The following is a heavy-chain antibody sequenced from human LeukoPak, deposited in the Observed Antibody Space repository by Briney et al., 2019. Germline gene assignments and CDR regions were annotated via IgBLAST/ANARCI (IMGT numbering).Heavy chain of an antibody. Sequence: PGGSLRLSCAASGFAFSTYAMGWVRQVPGEGLVWVSRINVEGSRTDYADSVRGRFTTSGDNVKNTLYLQMNSLTAEDTAVYYCVRSMSGRNDLWGQGTLVTVSS. J-gene: IGHJ5*02. CDR1: GFAFSTYA. V-gene: IGHV3-74*01. D-gene: IGHD3-3*01. CDR3: VRSMSGRNDL. CDR2: INVEGSRT.